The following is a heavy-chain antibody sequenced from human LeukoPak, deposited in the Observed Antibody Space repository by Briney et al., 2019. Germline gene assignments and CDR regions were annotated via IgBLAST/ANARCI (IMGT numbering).Heavy chain of an antibody. CDR1: GFTFSSYG. D-gene: IGHD3-10*01. J-gene: IGHJ4*02. CDR2: IAYDGSNK. Sequence: GGSLRLSCAASGFTFSSYGMHWVRQAPGKGLEWVAVIAYDGSNKYYADSVRGRFTISRDNSKNTLYLQMNSLRAEDTAVYYCAKGRYGSGSYYYTPHFDYWGQGTLVTVSS. V-gene: IGHV3-30*18. CDR3: AKGRYGSGSYYYTPHFDY.